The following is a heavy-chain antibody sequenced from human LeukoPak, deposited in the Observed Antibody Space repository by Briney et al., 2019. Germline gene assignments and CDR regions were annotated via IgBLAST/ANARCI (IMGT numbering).Heavy chain of an antibody. CDR2: IKQDGSEK. V-gene: IGHV3-7*01. J-gene: IGHJ5*02. CDR1: GFTFSSYW. D-gene: IGHD3-10*01. Sequence: GGSLRLSCAASGFTFSSYWMSWVRQAPGKGLGWVANIKQDGSEKYYVGSLKVGFTISRANAKNSLYLQMNSLRAEDTAVYYCARDPERTYYYGSGSSSSHNWFDPWGQGTLVTVSS. CDR3: ARDPERTYYYGSGSSSSHNWFDP.